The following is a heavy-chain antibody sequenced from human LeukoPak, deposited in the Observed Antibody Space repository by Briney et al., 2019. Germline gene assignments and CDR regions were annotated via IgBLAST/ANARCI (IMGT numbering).Heavy chain of an antibody. V-gene: IGHV4-39*01. J-gene: IGHJ5*02. CDR3: ARRGSGRNWFDP. CDR1: GGSISSSSYY. D-gene: IGHD1-1*01. Sequence: PSETLSRTCTVSGGSISSSSYYWGWIRQPPGKGLEWIGSINYSGSTYYNPSLKSRVTISVDASKNQFSLELYSLTAADTAVYYCARRGSGRNWFDPWGQGTLVTVSS. CDR2: INYSGST.